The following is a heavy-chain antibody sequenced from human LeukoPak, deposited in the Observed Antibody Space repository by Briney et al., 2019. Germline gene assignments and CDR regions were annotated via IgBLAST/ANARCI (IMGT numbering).Heavy chain of an antibody. V-gene: IGHV3-53*01. D-gene: IGHD3-16*01. CDR3: ARDGGWPGYFDI. Sequence: GGSLRLSCGASGFTVSNHHMSWVRQTPGKGLAWVSVIFSGGNTYYIDSVKGRFTISRDNSENTIYLQMNRLRAEDTAVYYCARDGGWPGYFDIWGQGTMVTVSS. J-gene: IGHJ3*02. CDR1: GFTVSNHH. CDR2: IFSGGNT.